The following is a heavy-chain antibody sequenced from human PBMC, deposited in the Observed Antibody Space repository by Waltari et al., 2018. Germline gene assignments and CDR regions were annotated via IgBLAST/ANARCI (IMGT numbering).Heavy chain of an antibody. CDR2: INPNTGGT. CDR3: ATQMYDTWTVDL. J-gene: IGHJ3*01. Sequence: QVQLVQSGAEMRKPGASVRVSCQPSQNIFTDSYIHWVRQAPGQGLVWMGWINPNTGGTNYAQEFQGRVTMTSDTSIRTVYMDLITLKSDDTAVYYCATQMYDTWTVDLWGQGTLVSVSS. CDR1: QNIFTDSY. V-gene: IGHV1-2*02. D-gene: IGHD3-9*01.